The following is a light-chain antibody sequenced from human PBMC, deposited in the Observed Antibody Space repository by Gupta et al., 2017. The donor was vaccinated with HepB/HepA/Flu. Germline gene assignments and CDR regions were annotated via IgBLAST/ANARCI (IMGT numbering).Light chain of an antibody. CDR3: TQSLQTPLT. V-gene: IGKV2-28*01. Sequence: DIVMTQSRLSLPVTPGESASISCRASLSRRHYNGYNYLDWYLQKAGQSPQVLICLDSKRASRLPDRLSSSGSGADITLKISRGAAEDVVVYCCTQSLQTPLTFGGGTKVEIK. CDR1: LSRRHYNGYNY. J-gene: IGKJ4*01. CDR2: LDS.